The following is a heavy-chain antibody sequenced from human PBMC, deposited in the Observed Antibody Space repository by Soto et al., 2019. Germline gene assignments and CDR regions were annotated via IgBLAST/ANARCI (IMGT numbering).Heavy chain of an antibody. CDR2: ISGSGGST. CDR3: AKTVAVES. V-gene: IGHV3-23*01. D-gene: IGHD4-17*01. CDR1: GFTFNTYA. Sequence: PGGSLRLSCAASGFTFNTYAMTWVRQAPGKGLEWVSAISGSGGSTYYADSVQGRFTISRDNSKNTLYLQMDSLGVEDTAVYYCAKTVAVESWGQETLVTVSS. J-gene: IGHJ4*02.